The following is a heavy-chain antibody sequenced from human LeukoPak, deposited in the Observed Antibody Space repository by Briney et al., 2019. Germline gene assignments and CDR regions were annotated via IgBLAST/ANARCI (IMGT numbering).Heavy chain of an antibody. CDR3: ARELRWELPSYYFDY. Sequence: GASVKVSCKASGGTFSSYAISWVRQAPGQGLEWMGGIIPIFGTATYAQKFQGRVTITADESTSTAYMELSSLRSEDTAVYYCARELRWELPSYYFDYWGQGTLVTVSS. D-gene: IGHD1-26*01. CDR1: GGTFSSYA. CDR2: IIPIFGTA. V-gene: IGHV1-69*13. J-gene: IGHJ4*02.